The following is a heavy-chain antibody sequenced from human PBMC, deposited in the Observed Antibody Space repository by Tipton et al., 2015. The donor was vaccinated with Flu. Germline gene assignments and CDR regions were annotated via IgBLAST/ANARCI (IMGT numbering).Heavy chain of an antibody. V-gene: IGHV1-2*06. Sequence: QLVQSGAEVKKSGASVRVSCKTSGYTLTGYFIHWVRQAPGQGLEWMGRINPSSGGPNYAQNFQGRVTMTRDTSITTAYMELSRLGSNDTAVYYCARVGTWNDLDYWGQGTLVSVSS. CDR2: INPSSGGP. D-gene: IGHD1-1*01. CDR1: GYTLTGYF. J-gene: IGHJ4*02. CDR3: ARVGTWNDLDY.